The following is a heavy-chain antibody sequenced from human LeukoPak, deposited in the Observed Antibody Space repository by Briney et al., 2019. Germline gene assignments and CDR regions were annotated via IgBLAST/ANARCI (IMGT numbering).Heavy chain of an antibody. D-gene: IGHD3-3*01. J-gene: IGHJ4*02. V-gene: IGHV3-23*01. CDR3: ARPHYDFWSGYLNYFDY. CDR1: GFTFSSYA. CDR2: ISGSGGST. Sequence: GGSLRLSCAASGFTFSSYAMSWVRQAPGKGLEWVSAISGSGGSTYYADSVKGRFTISRDNSKNTLYLQMNSLRAEDTAVYYCARPHYDFWSGYLNYFDYWGQGTLVTVSS.